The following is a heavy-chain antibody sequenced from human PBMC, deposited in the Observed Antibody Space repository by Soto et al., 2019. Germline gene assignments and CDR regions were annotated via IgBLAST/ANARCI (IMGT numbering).Heavy chain of an antibody. CDR1: GFTFSSYA. V-gene: IGHV3-23*01. Sequence: GGSLRLSCAASGFTFSSYAMSWVRQAPGKGLEWVSAISGSGGSTYYADSVKGRFTISRDNSKNKLYLQMNSLRAEDTAEYYCATFIQLWSGDYYYGMDVWGQGTTVTVSS. J-gene: IGHJ6*02. CDR3: ATFIQLWSGDYYYGMDV. D-gene: IGHD5-18*01. CDR2: ISGSGGST.